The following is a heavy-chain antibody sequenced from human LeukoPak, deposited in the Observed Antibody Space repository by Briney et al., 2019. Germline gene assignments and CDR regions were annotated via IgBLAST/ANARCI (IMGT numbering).Heavy chain of an antibody. J-gene: IGHJ6*02. D-gene: IGHD3-3*01. CDR3: AGGYYDFWSGSLYYYYYGMDV. V-gene: IGHV1-3*01. CDR2: INAGNGNT. Sequence: ASVKVSCKASGYTFTSYAMHWVRQAPGQRLEWMGWINAGNGNTKYSQKFQGRVTITRDTSVSTAYMELSSLRSEDTAVYYCAGGYYDFWSGSLYYYYYGMDVWGQGTTVTVSS. CDR1: GYTFTSYA.